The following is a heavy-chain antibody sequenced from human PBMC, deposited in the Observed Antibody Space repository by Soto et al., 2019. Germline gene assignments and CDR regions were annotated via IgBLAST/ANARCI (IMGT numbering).Heavy chain of an antibody. J-gene: IGHJ4*02. Sequence: QVQLQQWGAGLLKPSETLSLTCAVYGGSLSGYYWSWIRQPPGKGLEWIGEVKDSGNTIYNPSLKSRVTISVDTSANQFSLKLSSVTAADTAVYYCARHGGYYFDYWGQETLVTVSS. CDR1: GGSLSGYY. CDR2: VKDSGNT. D-gene: IGHD3-16*01. CDR3: ARHGGYYFDY. V-gene: IGHV4-34*01.